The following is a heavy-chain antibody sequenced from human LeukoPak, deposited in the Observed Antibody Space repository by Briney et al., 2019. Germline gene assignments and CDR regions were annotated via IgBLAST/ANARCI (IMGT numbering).Heavy chain of an antibody. D-gene: IGHD5-18*01. V-gene: IGHV3-66*01. CDR2: IYSGGST. CDR3: ARDNTAGDAFDI. Sequence: GVLRLSCAASGFTVSSNYMSWVRQAPGKGLEWVSVIYSGGSTYYADSVKGRFTISRDNSKNTLYLQMNSLRAEDTAVYYCARDNTAGDAFDIWGQGTMVTVSS. J-gene: IGHJ3*02. CDR1: GFTVSSNY.